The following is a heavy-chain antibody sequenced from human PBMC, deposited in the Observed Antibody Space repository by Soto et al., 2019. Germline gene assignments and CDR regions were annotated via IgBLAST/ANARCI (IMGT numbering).Heavy chain of an antibody. D-gene: IGHD5-12*01. CDR3: VREGRGSFDF. V-gene: IGHV3-23*01. CDR1: GFTFTGYS. Sequence: PGGSLRLSCAASGFTFTGYSMNWVRQAPGKGLEWVAVIGGSGNSAYYADSVQGRFTISRDNSKNTLSLQMSSLTADDTAIYYCVREGRGSFDFWGRGTMVTVSS. CDR2: IGGSGNSA. J-gene: IGHJ3*01.